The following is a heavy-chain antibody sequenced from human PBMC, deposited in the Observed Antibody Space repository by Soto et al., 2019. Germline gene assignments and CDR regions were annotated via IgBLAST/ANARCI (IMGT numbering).Heavy chain of an antibody. V-gene: IGHV4-59*01. Sequence: PSETLSLTCTVSGGSISDFYWSWSRQPPGKGLEWIGYIYYSGSTNYNPSLKSRVTISVDTSKNQFSLNLRSMSPADTAVYYCARVGGLAARTFDYWGPGTLVTV. D-gene: IGHD6-6*01. CDR1: GGSISDFY. CDR3: ARVGGLAARTFDY. CDR2: IYYSGST. J-gene: IGHJ4*02.